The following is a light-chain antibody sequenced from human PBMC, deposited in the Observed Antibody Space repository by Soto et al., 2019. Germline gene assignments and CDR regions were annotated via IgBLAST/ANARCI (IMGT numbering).Light chain of an antibody. CDR3: SSYTTVSTDV. CDR1: SSDVGGYDY. J-gene: IGLJ1*01. CDR2: DVS. Sequence: QSALTQPASVSGSPGQSIAISCTGASSDVGGYDYVSWYQQHAGKAPQLMIYDVSNRPSGVSNRFSGSKSGNTASLTISGLQAEGEADYYCSSYTTVSTDVCGTGTKLTVL. V-gene: IGLV2-14*01.